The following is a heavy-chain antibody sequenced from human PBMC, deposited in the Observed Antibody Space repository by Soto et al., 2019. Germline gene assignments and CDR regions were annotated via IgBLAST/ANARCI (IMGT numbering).Heavy chain of an antibody. CDR1: GFTFSSYA. V-gene: IGHV3-30-3*01. Sequence: PGGSLRLSCAASGFTFSSYAMHWVRQAPGKGLEWVAVISYDGSNKYYADSVKGRFTISRDNSKNTLYLQMNSLRVEDTAVYYCARGVLVPAAIVYYYGMDVWGQGTTVTVSS. D-gene: IGHD2-2*02. CDR2: ISYDGSNK. J-gene: IGHJ6*02. CDR3: ARGVLVPAAIVYYYGMDV.